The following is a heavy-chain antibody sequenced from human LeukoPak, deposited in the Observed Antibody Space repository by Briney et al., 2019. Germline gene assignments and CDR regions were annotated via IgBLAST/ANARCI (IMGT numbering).Heavy chain of an antibody. CDR2: INTNTGNP. CDR3: AREFAYSSSPYFDY. Sequence: EASVTVSCTASGYTFTSYAMNWVRQAPGQGLEGMGWINTNTGNPTYAQGFTGRFVFSLDTSVSTAYLHISSLKAEDTAVYYCAREFAYSSSPYFDYWGQGTLVTVSS. J-gene: IGHJ4*02. D-gene: IGHD6-6*01. CDR1: GYTFTSYA. V-gene: IGHV7-4-1*02.